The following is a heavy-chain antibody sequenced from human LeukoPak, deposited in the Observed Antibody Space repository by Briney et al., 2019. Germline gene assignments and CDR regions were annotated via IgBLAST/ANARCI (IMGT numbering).Heavy chain of an antibody. Sequence: GSVKVSFKASGYTFTNNYMHWVRQAPGQGLEWMGVIHPSGGGTNQAPKFQGRVTMTRDTSTATVFMELSSLTSEDTATYYCARMEMDPAMVTNFFDYWGQDPLLTVSS. CDR1: GYTFTNNY. V-gene: IGHV1-46*01. CDR3: ARMEMDPAMVTNFFDY. CDR2: IHPSGGGT. D-gene: IGHD5-18*01. J-gene: IGHJ4*02.